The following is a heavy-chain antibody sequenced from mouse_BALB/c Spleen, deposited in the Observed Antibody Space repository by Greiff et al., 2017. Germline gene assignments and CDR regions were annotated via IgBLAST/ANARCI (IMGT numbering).Heavy chain of an antibody. J-gene: IGHJ3*01. V-gene: IGHV2-9*02. CDR1: GFSLTSYG. CDR3: ASPFTTATFAY. Sequence: VMLVESGPGLVAPSQSLSITCTVSGFSLTSYGVHWVRQPPGKGLEWLGVIWAGGSTNYNSALMSRLSISKDNSKSQVFLKMNSLQTDDTAMYYCASPFTTATFAYWGQGTLVTVSA. CDR2: IWAGGST. D-gene: IGHD1-2*01.